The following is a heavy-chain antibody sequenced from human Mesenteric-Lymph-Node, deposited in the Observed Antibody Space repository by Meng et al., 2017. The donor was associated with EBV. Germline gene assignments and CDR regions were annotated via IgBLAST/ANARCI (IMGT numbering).Heavy chain of an antibody. CDR1: GYTLPSYA. CDR2: ISVYNGVT. D-gene: IGHD6-6*01. Sequence: QVHLVQPEGDVKKPVATLSVSCTTTGYTLPSYAISWVRQALGQGLEWMGWISVYNGVTNYAPNLQGRVTVTTDTSTTTAYMELTGLTSADTAVYYCARGGAARPFDYWGQGTLVTVSS. V-gene: IGHV1-18*01. CDR3: ARGGAARPFDY. J-gene: IGHJ4*02.